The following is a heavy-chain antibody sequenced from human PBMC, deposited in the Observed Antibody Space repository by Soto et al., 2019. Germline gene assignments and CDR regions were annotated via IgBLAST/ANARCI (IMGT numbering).Heavy chain of an antibody. J-gene: IGHJ4*02. Sequence: GESLKISCKGSGYSFTSYWSGWVRQMPGKGLEWMGIIYPGDSDTRYSPSFQGQVTISADKSISTAYLQWSSLKASDTAMYYCARQVANSDYISDYWGQGTLVTVSS. CDR1: GYSFTSYW. D-gene: IGHD5-12*01. CDR3: ARQVANSDYISDY. CDR2: IYPGDSDT. V-gene: IGHV5-51*01.